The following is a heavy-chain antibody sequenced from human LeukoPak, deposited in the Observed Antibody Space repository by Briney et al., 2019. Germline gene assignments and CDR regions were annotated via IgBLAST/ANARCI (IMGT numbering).Heavy chain of an antibody. CDR3: ARRGFGQGAFDI. V-gene: IGHV4-39*01. J-gene: IGHJ3*02. CDR2: IYYSGST. CDR1: GGSISSSSYY. D-gene: IGHD3-10*01. Sequence: SETLSLTCTVSGGSISSSSYYWGWIRQPPGKGLEWIGSIYYSGSTYYNPSLKSRVTISVDTSKNQFSLKLSSVTAADTAVYYCARRGFGQGAFDIWGQGTMVTVSS.